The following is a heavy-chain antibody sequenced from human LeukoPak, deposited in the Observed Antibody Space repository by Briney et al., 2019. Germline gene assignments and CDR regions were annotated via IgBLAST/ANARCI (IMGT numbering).Heavy chain of an antibody. V-gene: IGHV4-61*02. J-gene: IGHJ4*02. D-gene: IGHD6-13*01. Sequence: SQTLSLTCTVSGGSISSGSYYWSWIRQPAGKGLEWIGRIYTSGSTNYNPSLKSRVTISIHTSKNQFSLKLSSVTAADTAVYYCARGTSTWYEGYFDYWGQGTLVTVSS. CDR3: ARGTSTWYEGYFDY. CDR2: IYTSGST. CDR1: GGSISSGSYY.